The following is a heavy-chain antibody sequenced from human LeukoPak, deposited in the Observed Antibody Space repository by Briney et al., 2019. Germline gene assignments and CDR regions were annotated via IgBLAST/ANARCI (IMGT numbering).Heavy chain of an antibody. CDR3: ARGEHTAEGYDFWSGTMGGYWYFDL. D-gene: IGHD3-3*01. CDR1: GGTFSSYA. J-gene: IGHJ2*01. CDR2: IIPIFGTA. Sequence: SVKVSCKASGGTFSSYAISWVRQAPGQGLEWMGGIIPIFGTANYAQKFQGRVTITADKSTSTAYMELSSLRSEDTAVYYCARGEHTAEGYDFWSGTMGGYWYFDLWGRGTLVTVPS. V-gene: IGHV1-69*06.